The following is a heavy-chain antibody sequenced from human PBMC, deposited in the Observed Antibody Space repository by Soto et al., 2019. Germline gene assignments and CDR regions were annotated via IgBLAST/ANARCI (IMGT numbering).Heavy chain of an antibody. CDR3: AREGAFRVVDYCYTTGMDA. D-gene: IGHD3-22*01. CDR2: INHSGST. J-gene: IGHJ6*02. V-gene: IGHV4-34*01. CDR1: GGSFNGCY. Sequence: SETLSLTCAVYGGSFNGCYWSWIRHPPWEGLEWIGEINHSGSTNYKPSLKSRVTISVDTSKNQFSLKLSSVTAADTAVYYCAREGAFRVVDYCYTTGMDAWGQETTLTISS.